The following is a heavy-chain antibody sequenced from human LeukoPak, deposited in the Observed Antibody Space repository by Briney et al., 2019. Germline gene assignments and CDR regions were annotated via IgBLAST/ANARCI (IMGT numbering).Heavy chain of an antibody. J-gene: IGHJ4*02. CDR1: GFTFDDYA. Sequence: GGSLRVSCAAPGFTFDDYAMHGVRQAPGKGVEWVSGINWNNGSIGYADSVKGRFTISRDNAKNSLYLQMNSLRAEDTALYHCAKDMGGDYKSGTLDYWGQGTLVTVSS. CDR3: AKDMGGDYKSGTLDY. D-gene: IGHD4-17*01. V-gene: IGHV3-9*01. CDR2: INWNNGSI.